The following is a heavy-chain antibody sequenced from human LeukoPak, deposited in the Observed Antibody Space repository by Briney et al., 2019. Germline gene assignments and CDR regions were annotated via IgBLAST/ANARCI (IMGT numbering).Heavy chain of an antibody. CDR1: GFTFDDYA. CDR2: ISWNSGSI. Sequence: GGSLRLSCAASGFTFDDYAMHWVRQAPGKGLEWVSGISWNSGSIGYADSVKGRFTISRDNAKNSLYLQMNSLRAEDTALYYCAKDTYVQRGAFDIWGQGTMVTVSS. J-gene: IGHJ3*02. D-gene: IGHD5-18*01. CDR3: AKDTYVQRGAFDI. V-gene: IGHV3-9*01.